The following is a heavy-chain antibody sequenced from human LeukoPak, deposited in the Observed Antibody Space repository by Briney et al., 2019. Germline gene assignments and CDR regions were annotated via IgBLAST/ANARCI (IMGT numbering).Heavy chain of an antibody. CDR3: AREDAATKIDY. V-gene: IGHV4-59*01. CDR1: GGSISSYY. J-gene: IGHJ4*02. CDR2: IYYSGST. D-gene: IGHD2-15*01. Sequence: PPETLSLTCTVSGGSISSYYWSWIRQPPGKGLEWIGYIYYSGSTNYNPSLKSRVTISVDTSKNQFSLKLSSVTAADTAVYCCAREDAATKIDYWGQGTLVTVSS.